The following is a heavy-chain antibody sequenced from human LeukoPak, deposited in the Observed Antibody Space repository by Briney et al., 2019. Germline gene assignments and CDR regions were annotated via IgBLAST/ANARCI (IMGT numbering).Heavy chain of an antibody. Sequence: GGSLRLSCAASGFSFSSHGMHWVRQAPGKGLEWVAVIWYDGSNKYYADSVKGRFTISRENSNNTVSLQMNTLRAEDTAVYYCARARPSHYYGMDVWGQGTTVTVSS. CDR2: IWYDGSNK. J-gene: IGHJ6*02. V-gene: IGHV3-33*01. CDR1: GFSFSSHG. CDR3: ARARPSHYYGMDV.